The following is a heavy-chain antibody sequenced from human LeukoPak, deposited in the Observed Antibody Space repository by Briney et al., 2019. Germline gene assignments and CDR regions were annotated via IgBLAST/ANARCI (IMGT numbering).Heavy chain of an antibody. J-gene: IGHJ4*01. CDR1: GLSFSTYG. V-gene: IGHV3-30*03. CDR2: ISHGGSDD. CDR3: VAPSTVPSNWETLEY. D-gene: IGHD7-27*01. Sequence: PGGSLRLSCVASGLSFSTYGMHWVRQFPGKGLEWVALISHGGSDDYYGDSVKGRFTISRDNSQNTLYLQMNSLGPEDTALYYCVAPSTVPSNWETLEYWGHGTLVTVSS.